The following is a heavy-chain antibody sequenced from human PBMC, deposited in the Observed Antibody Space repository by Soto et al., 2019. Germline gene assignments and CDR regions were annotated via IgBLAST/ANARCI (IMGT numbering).Heavy chain of an antibody. Sequence: SETLSLTCTVSGGSISSGGYYWSWIRQHPGKGLEWIGYIYYSGSTYYNPSLKSRVTISVDTSKNQFSLKLSSVTAADTAVYYCARSDRGVYFDYWGQGTLVTVSS. CDR1: GGSISSGGYY. V-gene: IGHV4-31*03. D-gene: IGHD3-10*01. CDR3: ARSDRGVYFDY. J-gene: IGHJ4*02. CDR2: IYYSGST.